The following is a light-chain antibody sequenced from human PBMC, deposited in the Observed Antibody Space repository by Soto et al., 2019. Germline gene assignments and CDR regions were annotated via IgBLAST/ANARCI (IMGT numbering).Light chain of an antibody. CDR2: DAS. CDR3: QQYNNYWT. Sequence: DIQMTQSPSTLSASVGDRVTITCRASQSIGSWLAWYQQKPGKAPKVLIYDASSLESGVPSRFSGSGSGTEFTLTITTLQPDDFATYYCQQYNNYWTFGQGT. J-gene: IGKJ1*01. CDR1: QSIGSW. V-gene: IGKV1-5*01.